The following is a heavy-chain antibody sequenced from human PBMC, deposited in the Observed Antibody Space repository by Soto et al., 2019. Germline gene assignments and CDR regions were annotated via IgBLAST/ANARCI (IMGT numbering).Heavy chain of an antibody. J-gene: IGHJ5*02. CDR2: ISAYNGNT. Sequence: ASVKVSCKASGYTFTSYGISWVRQAPGQGLEWMGWISAYNGNTNYAQKLQGRVTMTTDTSTSTAYMELRSLRSDDTAVYYCARDSSSWYQAPPGVDWFDPWGQGPLVTVSS. V-gene: IGHV1-18*04. D-gene: IGHD6-13*01. CDR1: GYTFTSYG. CDR3: ARDSSSWYQAPPGVDWFDP.